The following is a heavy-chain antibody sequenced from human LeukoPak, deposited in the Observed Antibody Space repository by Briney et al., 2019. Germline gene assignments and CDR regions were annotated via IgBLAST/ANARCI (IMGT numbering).Heavy chain of an antibody. J-gene: IGHJ4*02. V-gene: IGHV3-48*04. CDR3: ARAGTGLDY. CDR1: GFTFSSYS. Sequence: GGSLRLSCAASGFTFSSYSMNWVRQAPGKGLEWVSYISSSSSTIYYADSVKGRFSISRDNAKNSVYLQMNNLRAEDTAVYYCARAGTGLDYWGQGTLVTVSS. D-gene: IGHD2-8*02. CDR2: ISSSSSTI.